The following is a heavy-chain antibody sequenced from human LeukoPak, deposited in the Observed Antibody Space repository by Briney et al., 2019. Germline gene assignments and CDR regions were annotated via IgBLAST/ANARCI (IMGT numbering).Heavy chain of an antibody. D-gene: IGHD2-15*01. CDR3: AKQLGYCSDGSCYFPY. V-gene: IGHV3-23*01. J-gene: IGHJ4*02. CDR2: ISNNGGYT. Sequence: GGSLRLSCAASGFTFSSSGMSWVRQAPGKGLEWVSAISNNGGYTYYADSVQGRFTISRDNSKSTLCLQMNSLRAEDTAVYYCAKQLGYCSDGSCYFPYWGQGTLVTVSS. CDR1: GFTFSSSG.